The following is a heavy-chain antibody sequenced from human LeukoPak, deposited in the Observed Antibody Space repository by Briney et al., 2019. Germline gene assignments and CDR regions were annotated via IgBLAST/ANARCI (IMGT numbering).Heavy chain of an antibody. Sequence: PGGSLRLSCAASGFTFSSYAMSWVRQAPGKGLEWVSAISGSGGSTYYADSVKGRFTISRDNSKNTLYLQMNRLRAEDTAVYYCANPYDSSGYYYNYWGQGTLVTVSS. V-gene: IGHV3-23*01. D-gene: IGHD3-22*01. CDR2: ISGSGGST. CDR3: ANPYDSSGYYYNY. J-gene: IGHJ4*02. CDR1: GFTFSSYA.